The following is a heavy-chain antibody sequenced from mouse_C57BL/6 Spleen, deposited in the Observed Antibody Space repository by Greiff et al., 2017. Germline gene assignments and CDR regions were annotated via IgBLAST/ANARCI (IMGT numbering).Heavy chain of an antibody. D-gene: IGHD1-1*01. V-gene: IGHV2-9-1*01. CDR2: IWTGGGT. J-gene: IGHJ2*01. CDR3: ARNLYGSSPYFDY. CDR1: GFSLTSYA. Sequence: VQVVESGPGLVAPSQSLSITCTVSGFSLTSYAISWVRQPPGKGLEWLGVIWTGGGTNYNSALKSRLSISKDNSKSQVFLKMNSLQTDDTARYYCARNLYGSSPYFDYWGQGTTLTVSS.